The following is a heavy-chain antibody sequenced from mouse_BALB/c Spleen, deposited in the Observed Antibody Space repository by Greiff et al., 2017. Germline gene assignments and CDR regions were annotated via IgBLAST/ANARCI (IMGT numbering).Heavy chain of an antibody. CDR2: ISYSGST. D-gene: IGHD2-12*01. CDR1: GYSITSDYA. CDR3: ARVTNYFDY. J-gene: IGHJ2*01. Sequence: EVKLMESGPGLVKPSQSLSLTCTVTGYSITSDYAWNWIRQFPGNKLEWMGYISYSGSTSYNPSLKSRISITRDTSKNQFFLQLNSVTTEDTATYYCARVTNYFDYWGQGTTLTVSS. V-gene: IGHV3-2*02.